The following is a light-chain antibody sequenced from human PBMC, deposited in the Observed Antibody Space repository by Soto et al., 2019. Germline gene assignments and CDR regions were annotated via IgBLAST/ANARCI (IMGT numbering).Light chain of an antibody. CDR1: QGISTY. V-gene: IGKV1-39*01. Sequence: DIQMTQSPSSLSASVGDRVTITGRASQGISTYLNWYQQKPGKAPKLLIYAASSLQSGVPSRFSGSGSETDFTLTISSLQPEDFATYSCQQSYSTTWTFGQGTKVDI. J-gene: IGKJ1*01. CDR3: QQSYSTTWT. CDR2: AAS.